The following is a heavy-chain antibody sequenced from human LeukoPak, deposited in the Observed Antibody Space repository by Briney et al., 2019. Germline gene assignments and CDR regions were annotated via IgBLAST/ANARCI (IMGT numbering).Heavy chain of an antibody. V-gene: IGHV4-34*01. CDR3: ARVSKSTVTTYHYYYYMDV. D-gene: IGHD4-17*01. CDR1: GGSFSGYY. Sequence: SETLSLTCAVYGGSFSGYYWSWIRQPPGKGLEWIGEINHSGSTNYNPSLKSRVTISVDTSKNQFSLKLSSVTAADTAVYYCARVSKSTVTTYHYYYYMDVWGKGTTVTVSS. J-gene: IGHJ6*03. CDR2: INHSGST.